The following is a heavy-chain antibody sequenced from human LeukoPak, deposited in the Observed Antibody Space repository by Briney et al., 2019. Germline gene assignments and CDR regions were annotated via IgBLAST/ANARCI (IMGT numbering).Heavy chain of an antibody. CDR2: ISSSSSYI. CDR1: GFTFSSYS. D-gene: IGHD5-18*01. CDR3: ARGLAERGYSYGYDY. Sequence: RGSLRLSCAASGFTFSSYSMNWVRQAPGKGLEWVSSISSSSSYIYYADSVKARFTISRDNSKDTLYLQMNSLRAEDTAVYYCARGLAERGYSYGYDYWGQGTLVTVSS. V-gene: IGHV3-21*01. J-gene: IGHJ4*02.